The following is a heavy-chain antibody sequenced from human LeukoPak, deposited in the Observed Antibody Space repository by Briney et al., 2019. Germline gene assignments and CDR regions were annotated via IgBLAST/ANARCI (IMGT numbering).Heavy chain of an antibody. CDR2: INHSGST. Sequence: SETLSLTCAVYGGSFSGYYWSWIRQPPGKGLEWIGEINHSGSTNYNPSLKSRVTISVDTSKNQYSLKLSSVTAADTAVYYCARGDAPPPDIVVVPAARGDWFDPWGQGTLVTVSS. CDR3: ARGDAPPPDIVVVPAARGDWFDP. CDR1: GGSFSGYY. D-gene: IGHD2-2*01. J-gene: IGHJ5*02. V-gene: IGHV4-34*01.